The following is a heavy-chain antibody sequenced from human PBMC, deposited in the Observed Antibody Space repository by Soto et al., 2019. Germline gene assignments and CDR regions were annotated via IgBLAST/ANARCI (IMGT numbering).Heavy chain of an antibody. V-gene: IGHV3-30-3*01. Sequence: QVHLVESGGGVVQPGRSLRLSCAASGFTFRIYAMHWVRQAPGKGLECVAVISYDGSNKFYRDSVKGRFTISRDNSKNTLYLLINSLGYEDTAVYYCARGDREDIAVVVGARPGEYGVDVWGQGTTVTVSS. CDR2: ISYDGSNK. CDR3: ARGDREDIAVVVGARPGEYGVDV. D-gene: IGHD2-15*01. J-gene: IGHJ6*02. CDR1: GFTFRIYA.